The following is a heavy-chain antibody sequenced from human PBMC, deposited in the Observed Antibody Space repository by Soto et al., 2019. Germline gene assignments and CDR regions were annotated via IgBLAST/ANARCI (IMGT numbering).Heavy chain of an antibody. V-gene: IGHV1-69*13. CDR2: IIPISGTT. Sequence: GASEKVSCKASGGTFSTHAIIWVRQAPGDGLEWMGGIIPISGTTYYTQKFQGRVTITADEPTSTAFMELSSLKSDDTAVFYCARGYCSGGNCYSGMDVWGQGT. CDR3: ARGYCSGGNCYSGMDV. D-gene: IGHD2-15*01. J-gene: IGHJ6*02. CDR1: GGTFSTHA.